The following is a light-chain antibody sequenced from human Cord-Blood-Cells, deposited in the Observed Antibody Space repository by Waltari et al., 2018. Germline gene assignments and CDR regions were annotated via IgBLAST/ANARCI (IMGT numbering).Light chain of an antibody. CDR1: SLRSYY. CDR3: NSRDSSGNHVV. Sequence: SSELTQDPAVSVALGQTVRITCQGDSLRSYYASWYQQKPGQAPVLVIYGKNNRPSGIPDRFSGSRSGNTAPLTITGAQAEDEADYYCNSRDSSGNHVVFGGGTKLTVL. J-gene: IGLJ2*01. CDR2: GKN. V-gene: IGLV3-19*01.